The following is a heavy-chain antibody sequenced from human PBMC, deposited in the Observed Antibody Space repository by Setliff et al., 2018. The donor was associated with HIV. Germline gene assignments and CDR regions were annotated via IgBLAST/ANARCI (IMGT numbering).Heavy chain of an antibody. J-gene: IGHJ4*02. CDR3: ARGAPTMLIVVVNLDY. CDR1: GFTFSSYS. V-gene: IGHV3-21*01. CDR2: ISSSSSYI. Sequence: PGGSLRLSCAASGFTFSSYSMNWVRQAPGKGLEWVSSISSSSSYIYYADSVKGRFTISRDNAKSSLYLQMDSLRAEDTAVYYCARGAPTMLIVVVNLDYWGQGTLVTVSS. D-gene: IGHD3-22*01.